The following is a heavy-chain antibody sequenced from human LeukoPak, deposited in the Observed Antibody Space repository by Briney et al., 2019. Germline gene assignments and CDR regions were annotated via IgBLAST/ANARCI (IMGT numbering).Heavy chain of an antibody. CDR3: ASPLYSSSSV. D-gene: IGHD6-6*01. J-gene: IGHJ4*02. CDR2: ISSSSSYI. V-gene: IGHV3-21*01. Sequence: TGGSLRLSCAASGSTFSSYSMNWVSQAPGKGLEWVSSISSSSSYIYYADSVKGRFTISRDNAKNSLYLQMNSLRAEDTAVYYCASPLYSSSSVWGQGTLVTVSS. CDR1: GSTFSSYS.